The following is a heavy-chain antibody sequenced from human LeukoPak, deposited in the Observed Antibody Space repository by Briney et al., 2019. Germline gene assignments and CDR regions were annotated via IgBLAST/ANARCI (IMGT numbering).Heavy chain of an antibody. CDR2: INPRGST. V-gene: IGHV4-34*01. Sequence: KSSETLSLTCGVSGGSFSSHYWTWIRQPPGKGLEWIGEINPRGSTNYNPSLESRVTMSVDTSKNQFSLKLSSVTAADTAVYYCARDSDIVVVPAAIPATGWDAFDIWGQGTMVTVSS. CDR1: GGSFSSHY. J-gene: IGHJ3*02. CDR3: ARDSDIVVVPAAIPATGWDAFDI. D-gene: IGHD2-2*01.